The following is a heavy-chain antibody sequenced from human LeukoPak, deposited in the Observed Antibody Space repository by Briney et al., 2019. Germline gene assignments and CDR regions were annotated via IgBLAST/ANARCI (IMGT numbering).Heavy chain of an antibody. D-gene: IGHD2-21*01. V-gene: IGHV3-53*01. CDR1: GFTVSSNF. Sequence: GGSLRLSCAASGFTVSSNFLSWVRQPPGKGLEWVSDIYSGGSTYYADSVRGRFTISRDNSKNTLYLQMNSLRAEDTAVYYCTRGGGGSFPHYWGQGTLVTVSS. CDR2: IYSGGST. CDR3: TRGGGGSFPHY. J-gene: IGHJ4*02.